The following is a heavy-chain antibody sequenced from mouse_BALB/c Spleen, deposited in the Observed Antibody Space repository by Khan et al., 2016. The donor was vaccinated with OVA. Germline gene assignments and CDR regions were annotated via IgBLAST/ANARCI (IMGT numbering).Heavy chain of an antibody. Sequence: EVQLQESGGGLVQPGGSLKLSCAASGFTFSSYGMSWVRQTPDKRLELVATINSNGGSTYYPDSVKGRFTISRDNAKNTLYLQMSSLKSGDTAMYYCARMARTINWGQGTTLTVSS. CDR2: INSNGGST. V-gene: IGHV5-6-3*01. J-gene: IGHJ2*01. CDR1: GFTFSSYG. CDR3: ARMARTIN.